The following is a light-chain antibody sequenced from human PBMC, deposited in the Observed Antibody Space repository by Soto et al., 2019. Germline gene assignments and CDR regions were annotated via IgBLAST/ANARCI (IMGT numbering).Light chain of an antibody. V-gene: IGLV3-1*01. CDR2: QDN. J-gene: IGLJ2*01. CDR3: QAWDSGVV. Sequence: SYELTQPPSVSVSPGQTASITCSGDKLGNKYTCWYQQKPGQSPVVVIYQDNKRPSGIPERFSGSNSGNTATLTISGTQAMDEADYYCQAWDSGVVFGGGTKLTVL. CDR1: KLGNKY.